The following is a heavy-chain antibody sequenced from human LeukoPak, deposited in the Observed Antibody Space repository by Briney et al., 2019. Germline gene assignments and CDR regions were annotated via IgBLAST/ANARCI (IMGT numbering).Heavy chain of an antibody. CDR2: INHSGST. CDR3: ARINYYDSSGYVEDDY. J-gene: IGHJ4*02. Sequence: SSETLSLTCAVYGGSFSGYYWSWIRQPPGKGLEWIGEINHSGSTNYNPSLKSRVTISVDTSKNQFSLKLSSVTAADTAVYYCARINYYDSSGYVEDDYWGQGTLVTVSS. CDR1: GGSFSGYY. D-gene: IGHD3-22*01. V-gene: IGHV4-34*01.